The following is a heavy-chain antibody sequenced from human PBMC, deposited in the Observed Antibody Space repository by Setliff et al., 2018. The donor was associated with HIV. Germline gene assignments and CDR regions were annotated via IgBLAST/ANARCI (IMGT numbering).Heavy chain of an antibody. CDR3: VRNFYDSSGYRYDY. V-gene: IGHV1-18*01. D-gene: IGHD3-22*01. J-gene: IGHJ4*02. CDR1: GYTFTSYG. Sequence: ASVKVSCKPSGYTFTSYGINWVRQAPGQGLEWMGWISGYNGKTNYAQKFQGRVTMTTDTSTSTAYMELRSLRSDDTAVYYCVRNFYDSSGYRYDYWGQGTLVTVSS. CDR2: ISGYNGKT.